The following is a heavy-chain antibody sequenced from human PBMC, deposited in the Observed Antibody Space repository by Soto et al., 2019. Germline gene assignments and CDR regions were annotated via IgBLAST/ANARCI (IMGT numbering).Heavy chain of an antibody. D-gene: IGHD2-15*01. CDR1: GGSFSGYY. CDR2: INHSGST. V-gene: IGHV4-34*01. Sequence: SETLSLTCAVYGGSFSGYYWSWIRQPPGKGLEWIGEINHSGSTNYNPSLKSRVTISVDTSKNQFSLKLSSVTAADTAVYYCARVVVAATTLFDYWGQGTLVTVPQ. CDR3: ARVVVAATTLFDY. J-gene: IGHJ4*02.